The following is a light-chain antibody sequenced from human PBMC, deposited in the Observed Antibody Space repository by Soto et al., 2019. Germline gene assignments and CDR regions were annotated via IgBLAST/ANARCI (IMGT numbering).Light chain of an antibody. Sequence: QSALTQPRSVSGSPGQSVTISCTGTSSDVGRYDYVSWYQHHPGKAPKLLIYDVNKWPSGVPDRFSGSKSGNTASLSISGLQAEDEADYSCCSKAGTSPAVFGGGTKATVL. J-gene: IGLJ2*01. V-gene: IGLV2-11*01. CDR1: SSDVGRYDY. CDR2: DVN. CDR3: CSKAGTSPAV.